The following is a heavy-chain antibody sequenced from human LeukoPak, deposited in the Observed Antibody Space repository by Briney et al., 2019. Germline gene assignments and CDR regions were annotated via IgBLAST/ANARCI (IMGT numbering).Heavy chain of an antibody. Sequence: GGSLRLSCVASGFTVSSNYMSWVRQAPGKGLEWVSAIFSGGSTFYADSVTGRFTISRDNSKNTVYLEMNSLRAEDTAVYYCARDLKTSGWYGDFDYWGQGTLATVPS. V-gene: IGHV3-53*01. CDR3: ARDLKTSGWYGDFDY. CDR2: IFSGGST. D-gene: IGHD6-19*01. J-gene: IGHJ4*02. CDR1: GFTVSSNY.